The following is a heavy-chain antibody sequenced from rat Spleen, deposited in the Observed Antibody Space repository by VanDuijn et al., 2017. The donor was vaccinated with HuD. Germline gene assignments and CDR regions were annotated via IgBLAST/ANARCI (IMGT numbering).Heavy chain of an antibody. V-gene: IGHV5-7*01. CDR3: TRGYVMDA. CDR1: GFTFDDYG. Sequence: EVKLVESGGGLVQPGRSLKLSCAASGFTFDDYGMAWVRQAPKNGLEWVASINWGGSRTYYPDNVKGRFTISRDNDKNALYLQMDSLRSEDTATYYCTRGYVMDAWGQGASVTVSS. CDR2: INWGGSRT. J-gene: IGHJ4*01.